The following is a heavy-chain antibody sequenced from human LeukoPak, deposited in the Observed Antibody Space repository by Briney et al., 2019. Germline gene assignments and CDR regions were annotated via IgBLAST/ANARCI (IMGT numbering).Heavy chain of an antibody. CDR3: ARALPSPLYSGSYADAFDI. V-gene: IGHV3-21*01. CDR2: ISSSSSYI. Sequence: GGSLRLSCAASGFTFSSYSMNWVRQAPGKGLEWVSSISSSSSYIYYAGSVKGRFTISRDNAKTSLYLQMNSLRAEDTAVYYCARALPSPLYSGSYADAFDIWGQGTMVTVSS. J-gene: IGHJ3*02. CDR1: GFTFSSYS. D-gene: IGHD1-26*01.